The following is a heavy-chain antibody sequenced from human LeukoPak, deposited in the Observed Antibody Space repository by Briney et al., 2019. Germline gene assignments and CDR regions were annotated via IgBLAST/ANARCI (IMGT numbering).Heavy chain of an antibody. V-gene: IGHV3-30*18. Sequence: GGSLRLSCAASGFTFSSYGMHWVRQAPGKGLEWVAVISYDGSNKYYADSVKGRFTIPRDNSKNTLYLQMNSLRAEDTAVYYCAKEGLQPFFDYWGQGTLVTVSS. J-gene: IGHJ4*02. CDR3: AKEGLQPFFDY. D-gene: IGHD6-13*01. CDR2: ISYDGSNK. CDR1: GFTFSSYG.